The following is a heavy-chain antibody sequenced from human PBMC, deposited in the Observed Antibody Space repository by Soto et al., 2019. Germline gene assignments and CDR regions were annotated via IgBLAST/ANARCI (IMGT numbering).Heavy chain of an antibody. CDR2: INTGNGNT. V-gene: IGHV1-3*04. CDR1: GYTFSKYG. Sequence: ASVKVACQASGYTFSKYGMHWVRQAPGQRLEWMGWINTGNGNTKYSQRFQGRVTITRDTSASTGYMELSSLRSEDTAVYYCAGNGGYCRSTSCYPWLDPWGQGTLVTVSP. CDR3: AGNGGYCRSTSCYPWLDP. D-gene: IGHD2-2*01. J-gene: IGHJ5*02.